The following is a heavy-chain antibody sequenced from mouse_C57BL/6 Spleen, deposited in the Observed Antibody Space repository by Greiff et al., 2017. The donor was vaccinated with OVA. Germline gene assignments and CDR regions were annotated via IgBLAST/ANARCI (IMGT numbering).Heavy chain of an antibody. D-gene: IGHD2-12*01. V-gene: IGHV5-17*01. CDR2: ISSGSSTI. J-gene: IGHJ4*01. Sequence: EVMLVESGGGLVKPGGSLKLSCAASGFTFSDYGMHWVRQAPEKGLEWVAYISSGSSTIYYADTVKGRFTISRDNAKNTLFLQMTSLRSEDTAKYYCARNDGGAMDYWGQGTSVTVSS. CDR3: ARNDGGAMDY. CDR1: GFTFSDYG.